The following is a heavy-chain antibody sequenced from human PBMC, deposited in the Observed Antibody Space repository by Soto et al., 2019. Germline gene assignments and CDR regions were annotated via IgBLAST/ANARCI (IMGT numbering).Heavy chain of an antibody. J-gene: IGHJ4*02. D-gene: IGHD1-26*01. CDR1: GFTFSSYA. CDR3: ARVQPHLVGALDY. CDR2: ISYDGSNK. Sequence: GGSLRLSCAASGFTFSSYAMHWVRQAPGKGLEWVAVISYDGSNKYYADSVKGRFTISRDNSKNTLYLQMNSLRAEDTAVYYCARVQPHLVGALDYWGQGTLVTVSS. V-gene: IGHV3-30-3*01.